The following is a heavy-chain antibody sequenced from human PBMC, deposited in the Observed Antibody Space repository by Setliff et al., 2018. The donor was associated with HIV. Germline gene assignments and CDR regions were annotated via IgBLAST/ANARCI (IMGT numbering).Heavy chain of an antibody. CDR3: ARGMYNWNYGGFDY. CDR2: ISSSGSTI. D-gene: IGHD1-7*01. V-gene: IGHV3-48*03. J-gene: IGHJ4*02. Sequence: GGSLRLSCVASGFSFSEYEMIWVRQAPGKGLESVSYISSSGSTIYYADSVKGRFTISRDNAKNSLYLQMNSLRAEDTAVYYCARGMYNWNYGGFDYWGQGTLVTVSS. CDR1: GFSFSEYE.